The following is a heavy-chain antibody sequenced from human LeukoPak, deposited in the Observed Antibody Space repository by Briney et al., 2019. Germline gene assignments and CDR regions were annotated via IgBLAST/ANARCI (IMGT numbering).Heavy chain of an antibody. Sequence: GSGPTLVNPTETLTLTCTVSGLSLSNARMGVSWIRQPPGKALEWLAHIFSNGENSYITFLRSRLAVYKDTSKNHVCLTMTNMDPVDTATYYCARSDLFTFAFDIWGQGTMVTVSS. V-gene: IGHV2-26*01. J-gene: IGHJ3*02. CDR1: GLSLSNARMG. D-gene: IGHD3-16*01. CDR3: ARSDLFTFAFDI. CDR2: IFSNGEN.